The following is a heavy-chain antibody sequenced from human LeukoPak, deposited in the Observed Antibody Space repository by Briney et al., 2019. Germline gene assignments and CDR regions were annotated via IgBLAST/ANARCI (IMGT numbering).Heavy chain of an antibody. Sequence: ASVKVSCKASGYTFTSYDINWVRQATGQGLEWMGWMNPNSGNTGYAQKFQGRVTMTRSTSISTAYMELSSLRSEDTAVYYCATSTYYYDSSGYYYFDYWGQGTLVTVSS. CDR1: GYTFTSYD. V-gene: IGHV1-8*01. J-gene: IGHJ4*02. CDR3: ATSTYYYDSSGYYYFDY. CDR2: MNPNSGNT. D-gene: IGHD3-22*01.